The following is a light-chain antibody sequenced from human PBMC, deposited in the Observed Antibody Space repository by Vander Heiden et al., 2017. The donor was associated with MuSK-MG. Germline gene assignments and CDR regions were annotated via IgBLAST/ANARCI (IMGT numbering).Light chain of an antibody. CDR3: QQSDSTPFT. J-gene: IGKJ2*01. V-gene: IGKV1-39*01. CDR2: AAS. CDR1: QSISSY. Sequence: DIQMTQSPSSLSASVGDRVTITCRASQSISSYLNWYQQKPGKAPKLLIYAASSLQSGVPSRFSGSGSGTDFPLTISRLQPEYFATYYCQQSDSTPFTFGQGTKLEIK.